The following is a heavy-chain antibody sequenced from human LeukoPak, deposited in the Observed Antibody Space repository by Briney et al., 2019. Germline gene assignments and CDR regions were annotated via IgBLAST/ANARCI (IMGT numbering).Heavy chain of an antibody. CDR1: GGTFSSYA. Sequence: GASVKVSCKASGGTFSSYAISWVRQAPGQGLEWMGGIIPIFGTANYAQKFQGRVTITADESTSTAYMELSSLRSEDTAVYYCARGGSTSCCPRTTREYYYGMDVWGKGTTVTVSS. J-gene: IGHJ6*04. CDR3: ARGGSTSCCPRTTREYYYGMDV. D-gene: IGHD2-2*01. V-gene: IGHV1-69*13. CDR2: IIPIFGTA.